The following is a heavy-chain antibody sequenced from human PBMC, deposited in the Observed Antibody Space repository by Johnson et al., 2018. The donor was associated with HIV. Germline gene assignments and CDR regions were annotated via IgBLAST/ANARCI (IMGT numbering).Heavy chain of an antibody. J-gene: IGHJ3*02. V-gene: IGHV3-30*02. CDR3: ARASQVAGTLNGAFDI. CDR2: IRYDGSSQ. Sequence: QVQLVESGGGVVQPGGSLRLSCAASGFTFRTYGIHWVRQAPGKGLEWVAFIRYDGSSQYFADSVKGRFTISRDNAKNSLYLQSNSLRAEDTALYYCARASQVAGTLNGAFDIGGQGTMVTVSS. D-gene: IGHD6-19*01. CDR1: GFTFRTYG.